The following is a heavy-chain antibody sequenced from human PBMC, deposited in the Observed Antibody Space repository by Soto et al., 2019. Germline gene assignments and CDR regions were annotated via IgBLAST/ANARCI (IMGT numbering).Heavy chain of an antibody. CDR2: ISYDGSNK. CDR1: GFTVSNFY. V-gene: IGHV3-30-3*01. J-gene: IGHJ4*02. Sequence: GGSLRLSCAASGFTVSNFYMSWVRQAPGKGLEWVAVISYDGSNKYYADSVKGRFTISRDNSKNTLYLQMNSLRAEDTAVYYCARPGCLGCYSYYFDYWGQGTLVTVSS. CDR3: ARPGCLGCYSYYFDY. D-gene: IGHD2-15*01.